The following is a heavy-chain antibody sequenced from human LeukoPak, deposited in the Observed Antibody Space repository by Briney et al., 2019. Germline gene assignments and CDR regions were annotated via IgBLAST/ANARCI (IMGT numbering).Heavy chain of an antibody. J-gene: IGHJ5*02. V-gene: IGHV1-2*02. D-gene: IGHD2-2*01. CDR3: ARDIVVVPAAIRRYNWFDP. CDR1: GYTFTSYG. Sequence: ASVKVSCKASGYTFTSYGISWVRQAPGQGLEWMGWINPNSGGTNYAQKFQGRVTMTRDTSISTAYMELSRLRSDDTAVYYCARDIVVVPAAIRRYNWFDPWGQGTLVTVSS. CDR2: INPNSGGT.